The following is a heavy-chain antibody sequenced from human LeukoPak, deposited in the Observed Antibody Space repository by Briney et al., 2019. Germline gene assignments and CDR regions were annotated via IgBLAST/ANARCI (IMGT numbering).Heavy chain of an antibody. CDR1: GGSISSGGYY. Sequence: SQTLSLTCTVSGGSISSGGYYWSWVRQPPGKGLEWIGYIYHSGSIYYNPSLKSRVTISVDRSKNQFSLKLSSVTAADTAVYYCAREKEWELTGDYWGQGTLVTVSS. J-gene: IGHJ4*02. CDR2: IYHSGSI. V-gene: IGHV4-30-2*01. D-gene: IGHD1-26*01. CDR3: AREKEWELTGDY.